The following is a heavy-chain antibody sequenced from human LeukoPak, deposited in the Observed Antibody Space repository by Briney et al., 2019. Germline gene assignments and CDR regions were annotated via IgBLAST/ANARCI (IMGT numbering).Heavy chain of an antibody. V-gene: IGHV1-18*01. Sequence: GASVKVSCKASGYTLTSYGISWVRQAPGQGLEWMGWSSAYKGNTNYALKLQGRVTMTTDTSTSTAYMELRSLRYDDTAVYYCARVAAPQNNAFDIWGQGTMVTVSS. CDR2: SSAYKGNT. D-gene: IGHD2-15*01. J-gene: IGHJ3*02. CDR3: ARVAAPQNNAFDI. CDR1: GYTLTSYG.